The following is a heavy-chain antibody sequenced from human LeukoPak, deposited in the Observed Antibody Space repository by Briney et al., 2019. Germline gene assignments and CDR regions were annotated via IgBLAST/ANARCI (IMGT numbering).Heavy chain of an antibody. CDR3: ARDLSSSSSPPFDY. Sequence: GGSLRLSCAASGFTFSSYSMNWVRQAPGKGLEWVSSISSSSSYIYYADSVKGRFTISRDNPKNSLDLQMNSLRADDTAVYYCARDLSSSSSPPFDYWGQGTLVTVSS. CDR1: GFTFSSYS. V-gene: IGHV3-21*01. D-gene: IGHD6-6*01. J-gene: IGHJ4*02. CDR2: ISSSSSYI.